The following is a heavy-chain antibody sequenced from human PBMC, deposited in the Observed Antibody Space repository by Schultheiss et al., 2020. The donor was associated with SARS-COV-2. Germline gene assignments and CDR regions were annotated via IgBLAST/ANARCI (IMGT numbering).Heavy chain of an antibody. CDR3: AKDLIGGTAAAVRGGWFDP. J-gene: IGHJ5*02. Sequence: GGSLRLSCAASGFTFSSYAMSWVRQAPGKGLEWVSAISGSGGSTYYADSVKGRFTISRDNSKNTLYLQMNSLRAEDTAVYYCAKDLIGGTAAAVRGGWFDPWGQGTLVTVSS. V-gene: IGHV3-23*01. CDR1: GFTFSSYA. CDR2: ISGSGGST. D-gene: IGHD6-13*01.